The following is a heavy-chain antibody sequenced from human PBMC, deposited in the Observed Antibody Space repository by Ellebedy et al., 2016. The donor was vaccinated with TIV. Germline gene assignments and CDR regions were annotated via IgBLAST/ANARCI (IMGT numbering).Heavy chain of an antibody. V-gene: IGHV3-7*01. J-gene: IGHJ4*02. CDR2: IKQDGSKK. CDR3: AREVGGGGAY. Sequence: GGSLRLXXAASGFTFSRSRMPWVRQAPGKGLEWVANIKQDGSKKYYVDSVKGRFTISRDNAKNSLYLQMNSLRAEDTAVYYCAREVGGGGAYWGQGTLVTVSS. D-gene: IGHD2-21*01. CDR1: GFTFSRSR.